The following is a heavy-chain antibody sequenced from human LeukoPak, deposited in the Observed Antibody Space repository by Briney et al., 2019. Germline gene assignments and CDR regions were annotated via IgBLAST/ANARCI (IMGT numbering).Heavy chain of an antibody. CDR2: ISYDGSSK. V-gene: IGHV3-30-3*01. D-gene: IGHD3-3*01. Sequence: PGRSLRLSCAASGFTFSNYAMHWVRQAPGKGLEWVAVISYDGSSKYYADSVKGRFTISRDNSKNTLYLQMNSLRAEDTAVYYCARGGYFWSGYLDYWGQGTLVTVSS. CDR3: ARGGYFWSGYLDY. J-gene: IGHJ4*02. CDR1: GFTFSNYA.